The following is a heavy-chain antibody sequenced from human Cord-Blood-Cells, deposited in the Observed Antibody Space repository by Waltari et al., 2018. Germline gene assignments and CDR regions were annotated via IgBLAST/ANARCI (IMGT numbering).Heavy chain of an antibody. J-gene: IGHJ6*03. V-gene: IGHV4-34*01. D-gene: IGHD1-26*01. Sequence: QVQLQQWGAGLLKPSETLSLTCAVYGGSFSGYYWSWLRQPPGKGLEWIGEINHSGSTNYNPSLKSRVTISVDTSKKQFALKLSSVTAADTAVYYCAGVSLGSYPHGYYYYMDVWGKGTTVTVSS. CDR2: INHSGST. CDR1: GGSFSGYY. CDR3: AGVSLGSYPHGYYYYMDV.